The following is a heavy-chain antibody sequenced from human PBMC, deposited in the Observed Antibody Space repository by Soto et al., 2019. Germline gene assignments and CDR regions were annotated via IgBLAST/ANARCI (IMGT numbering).Heavy chain of an antibody. D-gene: IGHD3-3*01. Sequence: VQLVESGGGLVKPGGSLRLSCAASGFTFSSYAISWVRQAPGQGLEWMGGIIPIFGTANYAQKFQGRVTITADESTSTAYMELSSLRSEDTAVYYCARRITIFGVVKYGMDVWGQGTTVTVSS. CDR1: GFTFSSYA. CDR3: ARRITIFGVVKYGMDV. CDR2: IIPIFGTA. J-gene: IGHJ6*02. V-gene: IGHV1-69*01.